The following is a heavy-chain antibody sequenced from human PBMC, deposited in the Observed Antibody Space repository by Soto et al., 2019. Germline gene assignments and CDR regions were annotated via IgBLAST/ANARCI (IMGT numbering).Heavy chain of an antibody. D-gene: IGHD3-10*01. CDR2: ISAYNGNT. Sequence: SGKVSFKASCYTFTSYGISWVRQAPGQGLEWMGWISAYNGNTNYAQKLQGRVTMTTDTSTSTAYMELRSLRSDDTAVYYCAREAMVRGVTSYYYYGMDVWGQGTTVTVSS. CDR3: AREAMVRGVTSYYYYGMDV. V-gene: IGHV1-18*01. J-gene: IGHJ6*02. CDR1: CYTFTSYG.